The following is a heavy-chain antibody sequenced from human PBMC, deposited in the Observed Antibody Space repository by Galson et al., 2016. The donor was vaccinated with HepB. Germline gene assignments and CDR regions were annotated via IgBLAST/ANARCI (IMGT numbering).Heavy chain of an antibody. D-gene: IGHD1-14*01. Sequence: PALVKPTQTLTVTCTFSGFSLSTSEMCVSWIRQPPGKALEWLALIDWDGDEYYSTSLETRLTISKDTSKNQVVLTMTNMDPVDTATYYCTRLLSDESTGALGAFDFWGQGTVVTVSS. CDR2: IDWDGDE. J-gene: IGHJ3*01. V-gene: IGHV2-70*01. CDR1: GFSLSTSEMC. CDR3: TRLLSDESTGALGAFDF.